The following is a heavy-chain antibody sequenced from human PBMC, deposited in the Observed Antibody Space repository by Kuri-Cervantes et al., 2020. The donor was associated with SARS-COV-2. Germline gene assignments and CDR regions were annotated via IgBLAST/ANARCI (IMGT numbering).Heavy chain of an antibody. CDR3: ARGPLAYYYYYMDV. V-gene: IGHV3-30-3*01. J-gene: IGHJ6*03. CDR1: GFTFSNAW. D-gene: IGHD1-14*01. Sequence: LSLTCAASGFTFSNAWMSWVRQAPGKGLEWVAVISYDGSNKYYADSVKGRFTISRDNSKNTLYLQMNSLRAEDTAVYYCARGPLAYYYYYMDVWGKGTTVTVSS. CDR2: ISYDGSNK.